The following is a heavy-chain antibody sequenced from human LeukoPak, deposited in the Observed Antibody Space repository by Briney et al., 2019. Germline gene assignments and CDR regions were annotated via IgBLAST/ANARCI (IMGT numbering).Heavy chain of an antibody. CDR1: GFTFSDYY. D-gene: IGHD3-22*01. J-gene: IGHJ3*02. CDR2: ITDSGRSM. CDR3: ARAKYDSSGKYYSGFDI. V-gene: IGHV3-11*04. Sequence: GGSLRLSCAASGFTFSDYYMGWIRQAPGKGLEWLSYITDSGRSMYYADSVKGRFTMSRDNAKKSLYLQMNSLRAEDTAVYYCARAKYDSSGKYYSGFDIWGQGTMVTVSS.